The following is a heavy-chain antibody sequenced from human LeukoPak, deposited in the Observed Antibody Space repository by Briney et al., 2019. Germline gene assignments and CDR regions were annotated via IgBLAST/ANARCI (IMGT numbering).Heavy chain of an antibody. V-gene: IGHV1-8*03. Sequence: VASVKVSCKASGYTFTSYDINWVRQAPGQGLEWMGWMNPNSGNTGYAQKFQGRDTITRDTSISTAYMELSSLRSEDTAVYYCARGGYCSSTSCYMRSPFDHWGQGTLVTVSS. CDR2: MNPNSGNT. D-gene: IGHD2-2*02. J-gene: IGHJ5*02. CDR1: GYTFTSYD. CDR3: ARGGYCSSTSCYMRSPFDH.